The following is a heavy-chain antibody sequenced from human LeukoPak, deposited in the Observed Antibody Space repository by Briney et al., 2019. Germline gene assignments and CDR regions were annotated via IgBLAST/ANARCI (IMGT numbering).Heavy chain of an antibody. V-gene: IGHV4-34*01. Sequence: SETLSLTCAVYGGSFSGYYWSWIRQPPGKGLEWIGEINHSGSTNYNPSLKSRVTISVDTSKNQFSLKLSSVTAADTAVYYCARVPRLRSGYFQHWGQGTLVTVSS. J-gene: IGHJ1*01. CDR1: GGSFSGYY. D-gene: IGHD4-17*01. CDR2: INHSGST. CDR3: ARVPRLRSGYFQH.